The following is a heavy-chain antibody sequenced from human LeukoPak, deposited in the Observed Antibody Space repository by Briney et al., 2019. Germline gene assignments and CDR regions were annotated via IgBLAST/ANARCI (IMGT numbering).Heavy chain of an antibody. CDR1: GYTFTGYY. CDR2: INPNSGGT. D-gene: IGHD3-22*01. Sequence: AASVKVSCKASGYTFTGYYIHWVRQAPGQGLEWMGWINPNSGGTNYAQRFQGRVTVTRDTSISTAYMELSRLRSDDTAFYYCARYDSTVNWFDPWGQGTLVTVSS. J-gene: IGHJ5*02. V-gene: IGHV1-2*02. CDR3: ARYDSTVNWFDP.